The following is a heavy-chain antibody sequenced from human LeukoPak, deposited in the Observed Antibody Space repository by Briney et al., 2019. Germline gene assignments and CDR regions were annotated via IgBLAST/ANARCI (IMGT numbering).Heavy chain of an antibody. CDR2: ISYDGSNK. CDR1: GFTFSSYA. D-gene: IGHD2-2*02. J-gene: IGHJ5*02. V-gene: IGHV3-30*01. CDR3: ARDSGGYCSGTSCYTGWFDP. Sequence: GGSLRLSCAASGFTFSSYAMHWVRQAPGKGLEWVAVISYDGSNKYYADSVKGRFTISRDDSKNTLYLQMNSLRAEDTAVYYCARDSGGYCSGTSCYTGWFDPWGQGTLVTVSS.